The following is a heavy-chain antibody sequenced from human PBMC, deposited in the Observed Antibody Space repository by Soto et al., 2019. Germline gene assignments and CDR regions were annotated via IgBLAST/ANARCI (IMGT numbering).Heavy chain of an antibody. CDR2: IYHSGST. CDR1: GGSISSSNW. Sequence: PSETLSLTCAVSGGSISSSNWWSWVRQPPGKGLEWIGEIYHSGSTNYNPSLKSRVTISVDKSKNQFSLKLSSVTAADTAVYYCARGTATTIRHYYYYGMDVWGQGTTVTVSS. CDR3: ARGTATTIRHYYYYGMDV. J-gene: IGHJ6*02. V-gene: IGHV4-4*02. D-gene: IGHD4-17*01.